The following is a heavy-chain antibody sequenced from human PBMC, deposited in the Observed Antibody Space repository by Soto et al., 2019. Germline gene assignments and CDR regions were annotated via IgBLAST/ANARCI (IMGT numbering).Heavy chain of an antibody. D-gene: IGHD6-13*01. J-gene: IGHJ3*02. Sequence: QVQLQESGPGLVKPSETLSLTCTVSGGSISSYSWSWIWPPPGQGLEWIGYIYYSGSTNSTPSLKCRVTRSVDTSKNQFSLKLSSVTAADTAVYYCARRPAAAEAFDIWGQGTMVTVSS. CDR2: IYYSGST. V-gene: IGHV4-59*01. CDR1: GGSISSYS. CDR3: ARRPAAAEAFDI.